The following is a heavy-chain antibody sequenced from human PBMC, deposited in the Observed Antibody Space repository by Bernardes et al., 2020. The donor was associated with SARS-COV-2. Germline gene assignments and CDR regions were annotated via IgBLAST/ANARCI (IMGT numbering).Heavy chain of an antibody. Sequence: GGSLRLSCTASGFTISSYSMHWVRQGPGQGLVWVSSINGDGSRTTYADSVKGRFTVSRDNAKNTLYLQMNSLGVEDTAAYYCVRGPSDGHGRFEYWGQGTLATISS. J-gene: IGHJ4*02. CDR2: INGDGSRT. CDR1: GFTISSYS. CDR3: VRGPSDGHGRFEY. V-gene: IGHV3-74*01.